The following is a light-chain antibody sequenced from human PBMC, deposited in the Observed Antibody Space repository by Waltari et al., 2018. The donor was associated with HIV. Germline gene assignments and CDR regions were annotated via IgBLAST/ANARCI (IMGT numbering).Light chain of an antibody. V-gene: IGLV2-14*01. Sequence: SALTQPASVSGSPGQSVTISCTGTSSDFDLHNFLSWYQQHPGRAPKLGIFGVNYCRSGISSRFAAAKSGDTASLTISGLQSGDEADYYCTTYTATDSLLIGSGTKLTVL. CDR3: TTYTATDSLL. CDR2: GVN. CDR1: SSDFDLHNF. J-gene: IGLJ2*01.